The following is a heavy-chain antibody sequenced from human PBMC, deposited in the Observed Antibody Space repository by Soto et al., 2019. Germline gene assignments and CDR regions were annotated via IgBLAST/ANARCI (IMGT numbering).Heavy chain of an antibody. CDR3: AKDGAVLRFLDWGALQS. J-gene: IGHJ1*01. CDR2: ISGRGVST. CDR1: GFTFSTYA. V-gene: IGHV3-23*01. Sequence: EVQLLESGGGLVQPGGSLRLSCVASGFTFSTYAMNWVRQAPGKGLEWVSAISGRGVSTHYADSLMGRFTISRDTSNNTLYLQMKSLRAEDTAVYYCAKDGAVLRFLDWGALQSWGQGNLVTVSS. D-gene: IGHD3-3*01.